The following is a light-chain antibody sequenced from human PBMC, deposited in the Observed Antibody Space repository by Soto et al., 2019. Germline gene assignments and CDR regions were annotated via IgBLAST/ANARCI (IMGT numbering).Light chain of an antibody. J-gene: IGKJ5*01. Sequence: ETVMTQSPATLSVSPGERATLSCRASQSVSSNLAWYHQKPGQAPRLLIFGASTRATGIPTRFSGSGSGTEFTLTISSLQSEDFAVYYCQQYKDWPLITFGQGTRLEI. V-gene: IGKV3-15*01. CDR3: QQYKDWPLIT. CDR1: QSVSSN. CDR2: GAS.